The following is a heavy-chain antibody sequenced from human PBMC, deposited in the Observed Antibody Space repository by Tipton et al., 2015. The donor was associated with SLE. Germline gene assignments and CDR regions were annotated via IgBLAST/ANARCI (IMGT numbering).Heavy chain of an antibody. J-gene: IGHJ3*02. CDR1: GGSFSGYY. Sequence: TLSLTCAVYGGSFSGYYWSWIRQPAGKGLEWIGRIYTSGSTNYNPSLKSRVTMSVDTSKNQFSLKLSSVTAADTAVYYCARETATGAFDIWGQGTMVTVSS. D-gene: IGHD7-27*01. CDR2: IYTSGST. V-gene: IGHV4-4*07. CDR3: ARETATGAFDI.